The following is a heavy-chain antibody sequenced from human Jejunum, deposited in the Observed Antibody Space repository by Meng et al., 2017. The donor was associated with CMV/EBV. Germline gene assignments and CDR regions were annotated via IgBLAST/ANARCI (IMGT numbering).Heavy chain of an antibody. J-gene: IGHJ4*02. V-gene: IGHV3-74*01. Sequence: VQLVESGGGLVQPGGSLILSCIVSGFTFSGYWMHWVRQAPGKGLVWVSRINIDGSSANYADSVKGRFTISRDNAKNTLYLQMNSLRAEDTAVYYCARASGYYDSSGFFDYWGPGTLVTVSS. CDR2: INIDGSSA. CDR3: ARASGYYDSSGFFDY. CDR1: GFTFSGYW. D-gene: IGHD3-22*01.